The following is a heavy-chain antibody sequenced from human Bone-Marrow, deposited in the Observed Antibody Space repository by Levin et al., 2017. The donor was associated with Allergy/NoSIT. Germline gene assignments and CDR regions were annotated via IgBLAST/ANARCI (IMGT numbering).Heavy chain of an antibody. CDR3: ASYKIGGDYFDP. CDR1: GGSISSGDYY. Sequence: SETLSLTCTVSGGSISSGDYYWSWIRQPPGKGLEWIGYIYHSGITYYNPSLNSRIAISLDTSNDQFSLKVNSVTVADTAVYYCASYKIGGDYFDPWGQGTLVTVSS. D-gene: IGHD2-21*02. V-gene: IGHV4-30-4*01. CDR2: IYHSGIT. J-gene: IGHJ5*02.